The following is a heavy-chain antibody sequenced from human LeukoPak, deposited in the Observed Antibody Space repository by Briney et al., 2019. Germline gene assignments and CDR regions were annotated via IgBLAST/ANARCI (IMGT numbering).Heavy chain of an antibody. J-gene: IGHJ4*02. CDR3: ARGVSGWYFEN. V-gene: IGHV4-59*01. CDR1: GGSISSYY. CDR2: IYYSGST. D-gene: IGHD6-19*01. Sequence: SETLSLTCSVSGGSISSYYWSWIRRPPGKGLEWIGYIYYSGSTAYNPSLRSRVTISLDTSKTQFSLKLTSVTAADTAVYYCARGVSGWYFENWGQGALVTVSS.